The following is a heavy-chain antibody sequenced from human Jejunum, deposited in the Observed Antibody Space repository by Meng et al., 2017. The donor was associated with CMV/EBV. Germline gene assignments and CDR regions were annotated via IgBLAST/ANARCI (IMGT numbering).Heavy chain of an antibody. Sequence: SAFSVIIHSVRWVRHVPGTGLAWVSAISVSGLPHYRHSVKVRFTISKDHSTRAVYLQMDSPRAEDTAVYYCAKHRLILYYYYAMDVWGPGTTVTVSS. D-gene: IGHD3-16*01. J-gene: IGHJ6*02. CDR2: ISVSGLP. V-gene: IGHV3-23*01. CDR1: AFSVIIHS. CDR3: AKHRLILYYYYAMDV.